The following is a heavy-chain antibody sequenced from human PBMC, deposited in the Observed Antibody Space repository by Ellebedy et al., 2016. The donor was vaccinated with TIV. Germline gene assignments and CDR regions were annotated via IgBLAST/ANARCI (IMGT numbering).Heavy chain of an antibody. CDR2: ISYDGSNK. Sequence: PGGSLRLSCAASGFTFSSYGMHWVRQAPGKGLEWVAVISYDGSNKYYADSVKGRFTISRDNSKNTLYLQMNSLRAEDTAVYYCARVKGYCSSTSCYLSYYYYGMDVWGQGTTVTVSS. D-gene: IGHD2-2*01. V-gene: IGHV3-30*03. CDR1: GFTFSSYG. CDR3: ARVKGYCSSTSCYLSYYYYGMDV. J-gene: IGHJ6*02.